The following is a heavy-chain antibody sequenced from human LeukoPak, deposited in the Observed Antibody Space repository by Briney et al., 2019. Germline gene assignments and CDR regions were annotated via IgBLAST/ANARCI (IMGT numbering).Heavy chain of an antibody. D-gene: IGHD2-2*01. CDR2: ISSSSSYI. Sequence: GGSLRLSCAASGFTFGSYSMNWVRQAPGKGLEWVSSISSSSSYIYYADSVKGRFTISRDNAKNSLYLQMNSLRAEDTAVYYCASCYDYYYYYTDVWGKGTTVTVSS. V-gene: IGHV3-21*01. CDR3: ASCYDYYYYYTDV. J-gene: IGHJ6*03. CDR1: GFTFGSYS.